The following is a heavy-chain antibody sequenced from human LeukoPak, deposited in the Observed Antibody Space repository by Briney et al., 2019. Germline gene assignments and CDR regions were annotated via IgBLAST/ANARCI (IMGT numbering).Heavy chain of an antibody. D-gene: IGHD1-26*01. V-gene: IGHV3-23*01. CDR3: ARVLPLVGSMDV. Sequence: GGSLRLSCAASGFTFSSYAMSWVRQAPGKGLEWVSAISGSGGNTYYADSVKGRFTISRDNSKNTLYLQMNSLRAEDTAVYYCARVLPLVGSMDVWGQGTTVTVSS. CDR2: ISGSGGNT. J-gene: IGHJ6*02. CDR1: GFTFSSYA.